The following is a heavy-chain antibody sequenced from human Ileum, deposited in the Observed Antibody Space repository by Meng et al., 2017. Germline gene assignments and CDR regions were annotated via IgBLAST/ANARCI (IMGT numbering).Heavy chain of an antibody. Sequence: QLRLQESGPGLVKPSETLSLTCSVSSGSFTNNNYYWVWIRRPPGKGLEWIGGICYSGNTYYNPSLKSRVSMSVDTSKKQISLKLNSVTAADTAVYYCARRTGEVDLLDYWGQGTLVTVSS. CDR2: ICYSGNT. V-gene: IGHV4-39*01. CDR3: ARRTGEVDLLDY. D-gene: IGHD7-27*01. CDR1: SGSFTNNNYY. J-gene: IGHJ4*02.